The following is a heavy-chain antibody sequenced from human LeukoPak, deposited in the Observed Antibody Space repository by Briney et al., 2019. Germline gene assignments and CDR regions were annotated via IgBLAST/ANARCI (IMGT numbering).Heavy chain of an antibody. J-gene: IGHJ4*02. V-gene: IGHV4-30-4*08. D-gene: IGHD4-23*01. CDR2: IYYSGST. CDR1: GGSISSGDYY. Sequence: PSETLSLTCTVSGGSISSGDYYWSWIRQPPGKGLEWIGYIYYSGSTYHNPSLKSRVTISVDTSKNQFSLKLSSVTAADTAVYYCARWALATVGSFDYWGQGTLVTVSS. CDR3: ARWALATVGSFDY.